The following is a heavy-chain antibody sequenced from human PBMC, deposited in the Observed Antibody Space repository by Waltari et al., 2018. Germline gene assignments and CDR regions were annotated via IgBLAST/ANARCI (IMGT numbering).Heavy chain of an antibody. J-gene: IGHJ4*02. D-gene: IGHD2-15*01. CDR1: GDSMSITDC. V-gene: IGHV4-4*02. Sequence: QLRLQESGPGLVKPSGTLSLTCAVSGDSMSITDCWSWVRQPPGKGREWIGQVRGSGRTNYSPSYASRLTISLDTSNKQFSLKGTSATAADTAVYYCARDRGRGLYLDSWGPGTLVTVSP. CDR2: VRGSGRT. CDR3: ARDRGRGLYLDS.